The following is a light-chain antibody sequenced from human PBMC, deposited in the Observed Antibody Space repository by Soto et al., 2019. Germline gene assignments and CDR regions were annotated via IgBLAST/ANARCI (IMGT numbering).Light chain of an antibody. J-gene: IGKJ1*01. CDR1: KNINTW. CDR2: RAS. Sequence: DIQMTQSPSTLSASVGDRVTITCRASKNINTWVAWYQQKPGKAPKLLIYRASHLESGVPSRFSASGSGTEFSLTINSLQADDFATYYCQQYHIYSWTFGQGTKVDIK. V-gene: IGKV1-5*03. CDR3: QQYHIYSWT.